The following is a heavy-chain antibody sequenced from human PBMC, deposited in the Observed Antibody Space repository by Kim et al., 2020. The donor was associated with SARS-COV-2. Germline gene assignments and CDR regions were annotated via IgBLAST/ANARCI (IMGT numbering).Heavy chain of an antibody. D-gene: IGHD3-10*01. J-gene: IGHJ3*02. CDR3: AATGWFGDFLAFDI. Sequence: AQKVQERVTITRDMSTSTAYMELSSLRSEDTAVYYCAATGWFGDFLAFDIWGQGTMVTVSS. V-gene: IGHV1-58*01.